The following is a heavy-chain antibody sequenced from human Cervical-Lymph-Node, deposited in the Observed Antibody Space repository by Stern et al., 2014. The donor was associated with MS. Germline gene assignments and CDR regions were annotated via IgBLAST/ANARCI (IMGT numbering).Heavy chain of an antibody. CDR2: ISGNGTTT. CDR3: ATPTPAHY. V-gene: IGHV3-48*02. D-gene: IGHD2-15*01. Sequence: EVQLVESGGGLVQPGGSLRLSCTASVFTFSPFSMNWVRQAPGKGLEWVAYISGNGTTTYYSDSVKGRFPISRDNANNSLYLQMNGLRDEDTAVYYCATPTPAHYWGQGTLVTVSS. CDR1: VFTFSPFS. J-gene: IGHJ4*02.